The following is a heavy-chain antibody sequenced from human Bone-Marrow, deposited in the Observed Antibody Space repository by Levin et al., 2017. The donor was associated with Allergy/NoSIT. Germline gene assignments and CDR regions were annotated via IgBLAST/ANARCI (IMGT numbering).Heavy chain of an antibody. V-gene: IGHV3-30*03. Sequence: GESLKISCAASGFKFSDRGMHWVRQAPGKGLEWVAVISYAESNKYYADSVKGRFTIARDNSKNTLYLQLSSLRVEDTAVYYCARARAYGDNIFDYWGQGTLVTVSS. D-gene: IGHD4-17*01. CDR1: GFKFSDRG. CDR2: ISYAESNK. CDR3: ARARAYGDNIFDY. J-gene: IGHJ4*02.